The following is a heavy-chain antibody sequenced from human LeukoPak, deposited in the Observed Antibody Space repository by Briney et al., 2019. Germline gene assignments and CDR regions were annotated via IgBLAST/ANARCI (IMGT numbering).Heavy chain of an antibody. CDR1: GGPLSSNTYY. CDR3: ASPPSYYYETSGYSHDAFDL. V-gene: IGHV4-39*01. CDR2: ISHSGSA. D-gene: IGHD3-22*01. Sequence: SETLSLTCTVSGGPLSSNTYYWGWIRQPPGKGLEWIGSISHSGSAYYNPSLKSRVSISVDASMTQMSLNLSSVTASHTALYYCASPPSYYYETSGYSHDAFDLLGQGTMITVSS. J-gene: IGHJ3*01.